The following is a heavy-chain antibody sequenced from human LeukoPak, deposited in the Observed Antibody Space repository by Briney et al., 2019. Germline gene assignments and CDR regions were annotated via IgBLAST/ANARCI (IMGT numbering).Heavy chain of an antibody. CDR3: ARQQPYSSGWYFDY. D-gene: IGHD6-19*01. CDR1: GYSFTSYW. CDR2: IYPGDCDT. Sequence: GESLQISCKGSGYSFTSYWIGWVRQMPAKGLEWMGVIYPGDCDTRYSPSFQGQVTISADKSNSTAYLQWSSLKASDTAMYYCARQQPYSSGWYFDYWGQGTLVTVSS. V-gene: IGHV5-51*01. J-gene: IGHJ4*02.